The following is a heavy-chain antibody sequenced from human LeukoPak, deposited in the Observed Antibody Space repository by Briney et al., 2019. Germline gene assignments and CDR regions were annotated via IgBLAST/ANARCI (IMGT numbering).Heavy chain of an antibody. D-gene: IGHD3-10*01. CDR2: INHSGST. CDR1: GGSFSGYY. V-gene: IGHV4-34*01. Sequence: PSETLSLTCAVYGGSFSGYYWSWIRQPPGKGLEWIGEINHSGSTNYNPSLKSRVTISVDTSKNQFSLRLSSVTAADTAVYYCARGLLWFGESKPYYFDYWGQGTLVTVSS. CDR3: ARGLLWFGESKPYYFDY. J-gene: IGHJ4*02.